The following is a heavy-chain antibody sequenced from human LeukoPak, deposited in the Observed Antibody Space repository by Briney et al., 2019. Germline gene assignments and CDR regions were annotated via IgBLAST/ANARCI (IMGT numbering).Heavy chain of an antibody. V-gene: IGHV3-66*02. D-gene: IGHD6-19*01. CDR2: IYTGGTT. CDR3: ARDKLGSGYSSDFDC. CDR1: GFSVSSNY. Sequence: PGGSLRLSCAASGFSVSSNYMNWVRQAPGMGLEWVSAIYTGGTTYYADSVRGRFTISRDNSKNTLYLQMSSLRAEDSAVYFCARDKLGSGYSSDFDCWGQGTLVTVSS. J-gene: IGHJ4*02.